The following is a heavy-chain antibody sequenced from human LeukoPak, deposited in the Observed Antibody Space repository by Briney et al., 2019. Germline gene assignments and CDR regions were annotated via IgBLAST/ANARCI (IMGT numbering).Heavy chain of an antibody. D-gene: IGHD6-13*01. CDR3: ARDGRYSSSWYPFDY. V-gene: IGHV3-21*01. CDR1: GFTFSSYS. J-gene: IGHJ4*02. CDR2: ISSSSSYI. Sequence: PGGSLRLSCAASGFTFSSYSMNWVRQAPGKGLEWVSSISSSSSYIYYAESVKGRFTISRDNTKNSLYLQMNSLRAEDTAVYYCARDGRYSSSWYPFDYWGQGTLVTVSX.